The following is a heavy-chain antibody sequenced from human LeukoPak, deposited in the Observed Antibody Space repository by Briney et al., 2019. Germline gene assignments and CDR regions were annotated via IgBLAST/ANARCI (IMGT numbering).Heavy chain of an antibody. Sequence: SVKVSCKASGGTFSSYAISWVRQAPGQGLEWMGRIIPIFGTANYAQKFQGRVMITTDESTCTAYMELSSLRSEDTAVYYCARDRIAAAGTRGFDYWGQGTLVTVSS. V-gene: IGHV1-69*05. J-gene: IGHJ4*02. CDR2: IIPIFGTA. CDR3: ARDRIAAAGTRGFDY. D-gene: IGHD6-13*01. CDR1: GGTFSSYA.